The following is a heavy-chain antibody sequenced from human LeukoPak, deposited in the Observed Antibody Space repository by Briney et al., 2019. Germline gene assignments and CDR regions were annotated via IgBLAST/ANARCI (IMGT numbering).Heavy chain of an antibody. V-gene: IGHV4-39*07. CDR2: FYYSGST. D-gene: IGHD6-13*01. Sequence: SETLSLTCTVSGGSISSSSYYWVWIRQPPGKGLEWIGSFYYSGSTYYNPSLKSRVTISVDTSKNQFSLKLSSVTAADTAVYYCARAQSDIALGAAAYFDYWGQGTLVAVSS. CDR3: ARAQSDIALGAAAYFDY. CDR1: GGSISSSSYY. J-gene: IGHJ4*02.